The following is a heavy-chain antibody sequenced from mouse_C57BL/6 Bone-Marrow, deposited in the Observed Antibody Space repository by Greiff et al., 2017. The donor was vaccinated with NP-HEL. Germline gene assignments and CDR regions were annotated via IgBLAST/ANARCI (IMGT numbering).Heavy chain of an antibody. CDR2: ISYDGSN. V-gene: IGHV3-6*01. CDR3: ARGSGDYFDY. D-gene: IGHD4-1*01. CDR1: GYSITSGYY. J-gene: IGHJ2*01. Sequence: EVQLVESGPGLVKPSQSLSLTCSVTGYSITSGYYWNWIRQFPGNKLEWMGYISYDGSNNYNPSLKNRISITRDTSKNQFFLKLNSVTTEDTATYYCARGSGDYFDYWGQGTTLTVSS.